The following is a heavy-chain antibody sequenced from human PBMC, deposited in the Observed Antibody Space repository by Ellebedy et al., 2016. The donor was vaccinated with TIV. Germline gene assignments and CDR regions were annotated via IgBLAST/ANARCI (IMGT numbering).Heavy chain of an antibody. D-gene: IGHD6-19*01. CDR2: IHYSGTT. CDR3: ARGGDRIGYQLDVDY. J-gene: IGHJ4*02. CDR1: GGAIRSYY. Sequence: MPSETLSLTCTVSGGAIRSYYWNWIRQSPGKGLEWIGYIHYSGTTRYNPSLKGRVTMSLDMSKSQFSLKLSFVTAADAAVYYCARGGDRIGYQLDVDYWGRGTQVTVSS. V-gene: IGHV4-59*01.